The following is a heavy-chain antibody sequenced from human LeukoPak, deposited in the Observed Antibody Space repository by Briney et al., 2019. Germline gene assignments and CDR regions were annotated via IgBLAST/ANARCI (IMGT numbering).Heavy chain of an antibody. V-gene: IGHV3-23*01. Sequence: GASLRLSWAAAVFIFSTYTVSWVRKAPWKGLEWVSGVNGNGGSTSYADSVKGRFTIFRDNSKNTVYLQMNSLRVEDTAVYYCAKSLYGGCDYWGQGTVVTVSS. CDR3: AKSLYGGCDY. CDR1: VFIFSTYT. CDR2: VNGNGGST. J-gene: IGHJ4*02. D-gene: IGHD3-16*02.